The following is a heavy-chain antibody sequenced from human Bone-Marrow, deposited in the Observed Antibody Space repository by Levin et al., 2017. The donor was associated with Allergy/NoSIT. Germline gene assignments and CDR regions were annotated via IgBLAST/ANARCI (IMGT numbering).Heavy chain of an antibody. Sequence: GESLKISCTASGFTFSSYRMTWVRQAPGKGLEWVANINEDGSDRYYVDSVKGRFTISRENAKNSMYLHMNSLRADETAVYYCARDNGEESSGWVEAFDIWGQGTMVTVSS. CDR3: ARDNGEESSGWVEAFDI. CDR2: INEDGSDR. D-gene: IGHD3-22*01. J-gene: IGHJ3*02. V-gene: IGHV3-7*01. CDR1: GFTFSSYR.